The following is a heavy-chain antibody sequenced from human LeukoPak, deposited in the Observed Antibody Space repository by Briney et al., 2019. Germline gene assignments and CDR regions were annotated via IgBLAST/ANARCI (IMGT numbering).Heavy chain of an antibody. V-gene: IGHV3-30*04. Sequence: GTSLRLSCAASGFNFQIYAMHWVCQAPGKGLEWVAIKSYGGDNKYYADSVKGRFTISRDNSKSMLYLQMNGLRPEDTAVYYCSRDGPRDYDILTALDYWGQGTVVSVSS. CDR2: KSYGGDNK. D-gene: IGHD3-9*01. J-gene: IGHJ4*02. CDR3: SRDGPRDYDILTALDY. CDR1: GFNFQIYA.